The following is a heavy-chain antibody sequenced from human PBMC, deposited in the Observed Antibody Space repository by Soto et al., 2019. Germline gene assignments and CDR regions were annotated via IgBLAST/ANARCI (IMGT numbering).Heavy chain of an antibody. V-gene: IGHV3-30*18. CDR1: GFPFSSYG. CDR2: ISYDGSNK. D-gene: IGHD5-18*01. Sequence: PGGSLRLSCAASGFPFSSYGRHWVRQAPGKGLEWVAGISYDGSNKYYADSVKGTFTISRDNSKNPLYLQMKSLRAEDTAVYYCAKDYAAMAFYYYYGMAVWGQGTTVTVSS. CDR3: AKDYAAMAFYYYYGMAV. J-gene: IGHJ6*02.